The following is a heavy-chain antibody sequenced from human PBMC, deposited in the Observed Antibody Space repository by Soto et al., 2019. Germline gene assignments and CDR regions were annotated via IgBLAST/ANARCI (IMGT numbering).Heavy chain of an antibody. CDR1: GGSISRYY. D-gene: IGHD2-8*01. CDR3: ARDRSTYGGGGTGEVKENWFDP. V-gene: IGHV4-59*01. J-gene: IGHJ5*02. CDR2: AYYSGDT. Sequence: SETLALTCSVSGGSISRYYWSWIRQPPGKGLEWIGYAYYSGDTGYNPSLQSRVTMAVDTSKNQVSLKLTSVTAADTAVYYCARDRSTYGGGGTGEVKENWFDPWGQGALVTVSS.